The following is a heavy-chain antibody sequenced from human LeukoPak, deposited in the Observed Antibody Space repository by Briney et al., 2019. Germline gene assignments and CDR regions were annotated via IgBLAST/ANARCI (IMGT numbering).Heavy chain of an antibody. J-gene: IGHJ4*02. CDR1: GFSFNTYA. V-gene: IGHV3-23*01. D-gene: IGHD5-24*01. CDR2: SNTGGST. Sequence: GGSLRLSCAASGFSFNTYAMSWVRQAPGKGLEWVSASNTGGSTYYADSVKGRFTISRDNSKNTLYLQMNSLRAEDTAVYYCARGAGYNYPYYFDYWGQGTLVTVSS. CDR3: ARGAGYNYPYYFDY.